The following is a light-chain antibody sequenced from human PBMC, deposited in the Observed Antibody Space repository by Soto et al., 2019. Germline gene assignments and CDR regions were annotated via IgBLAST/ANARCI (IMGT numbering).Light chain of an antibody. CDR3: QQAHSLRLT. CDR2: AAS. V-gene: IGKV1-12*01. J-gene: IGKJ4*01. Sequence: DIQMTQSPSSVSASVGDRVAITCRASQGIGNRLVWYQQKPGKAPKLLIYAASSLPSGVPSRFSGSGSGTDFTLCISSLQTEDFATYHCQQAHSLRLTFGGGTKVEIK. CDR1: QGIGNR.